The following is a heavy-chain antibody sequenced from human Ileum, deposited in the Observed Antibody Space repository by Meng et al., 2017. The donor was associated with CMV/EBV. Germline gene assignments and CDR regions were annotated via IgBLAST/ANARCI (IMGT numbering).Heavy chain of an antibody. CDR2: INSDGSST. CDR1: GFTFSSYW. V-gene: IGHV3-74*01. D-gene: IGHD2-2*02. J-gene: IGHJ6*02. Sequence: GESLKISCAASGFTFSSYWMHWVRQAPGKGLVWVSRINSDGSSTSYADSVKGRFTISRDNAKNSLYLQMNSLRAEDTAVYYCARAPESIQYGMDVWGQGTTVTVSS. CDR3: ARAPESIQYGMDV.